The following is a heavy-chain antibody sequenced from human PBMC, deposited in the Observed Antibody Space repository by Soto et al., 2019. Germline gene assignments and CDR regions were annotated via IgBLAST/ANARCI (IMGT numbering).Heavy chain of an antibody. D-gene: IGHD1-26*01. J-gene: IGHJ1*01. V-gene: IGHV4-39*02. Sequence: QLQLQESGPGLVKPSETLSLTCTVSGGSIRTSDYYWAWIRQAPGKGLEWLGSLYYTGTTFNNPSLNMRVTISIDTSNNKCSLGLTSVTAADTGVYYCAREDRFDVVGPSGNWGQGALVTVSS. CDR1: GGSIRTSDYY. CDR3: AREDRFDVVGPSGN. CDR2: LYYTGTT.